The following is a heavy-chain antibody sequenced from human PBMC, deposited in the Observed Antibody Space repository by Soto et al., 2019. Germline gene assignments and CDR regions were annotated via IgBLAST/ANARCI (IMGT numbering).Heavy chain of an antibody. CDR1: GGTFSSYT. V-gene: IGHV1-69*02. Sequence: GASVKVSCKASGGTFSSYTISWVRQAPGQGLEWKGRIIPILGIAYYAQKFQGRVTITADNSLSTVYMELSSLRSEVTAVYYCARPSVVAANMGYFQHWGQGTLVTVSS. CDR3: ARPSVVAANMGYFQH. CDR2: IIPILGIA. J-gene: IGHJ1*01. D-gene: IGHD2-15*01.